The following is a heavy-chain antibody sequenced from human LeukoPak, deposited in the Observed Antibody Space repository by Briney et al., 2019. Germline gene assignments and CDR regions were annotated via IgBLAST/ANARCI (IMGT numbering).Heavy chain of an antibody. Sequence: PSETLSLTCAVYSGSFSGYYWSWLRLPPGKGLEWIGEIKDGGITNYNPSLRSRVTTSKDTSNNQLSLKLHSATAADTAVYYCVRGFSGVVGDHWGQGTLVTVSS. CDR2: IKDGGIT. CDR3: VRGFSGVVGDH. CDR1: SGSFSGYY. D-gene: IGHD3-10*01. V-gene: IGHV4-34*01. J-gene: IGHJ4*02.